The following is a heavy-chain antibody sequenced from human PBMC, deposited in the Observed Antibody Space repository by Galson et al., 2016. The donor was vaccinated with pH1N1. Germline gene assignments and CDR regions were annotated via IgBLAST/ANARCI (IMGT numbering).Heavy chain of an antibody. D-gene: IGHD6-13*01. J-gene: IGHJ1*01. V-gene: IGHV3-9*01. Sequence: SLRLSCAASGFTFDDYAMHWVRQAPGKGLEWVSGISWNSGSIGYADSVKGRFTISRDDAKNSLYLQMNSLRAEDTAVYYCARAIGAGDCYWGQGTLVTVSS. CDR3: ARAIGAGDCY. CDR1: GFTFDDYA. CDR2: ISWNSGSI.